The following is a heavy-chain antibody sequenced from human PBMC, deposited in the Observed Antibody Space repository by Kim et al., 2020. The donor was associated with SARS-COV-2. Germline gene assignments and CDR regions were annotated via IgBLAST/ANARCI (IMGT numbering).Heavy chain of an antibody. V-gene: IGHV3-73*01. J-gene: IGHJ6*02. D-gene: IGHD2-15*01. Sequence: GGSLRLSCAASGFTFSGSAMHWVRQASGKGLEWVGRIRSKANSYATAYAASVKGRFTISRDDSKNTAYLQMNSLKTEDTAVYYCTTLGDYYYNGMDVWGQGTTVTVSS. CDR2: IRSKANSYAT. CDR1: GFTFSGSA. CDR3: TTLGDYYYNGMDV.